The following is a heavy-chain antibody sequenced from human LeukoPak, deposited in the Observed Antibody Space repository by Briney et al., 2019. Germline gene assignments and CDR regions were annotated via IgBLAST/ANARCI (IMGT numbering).Heavy chain of an antibody. CDR1: GGSISSYY. J-gene: IGHJ4*02. Sequence: SETLSLTCTVSGGSISSYYWSWIRQPPGKGLEWIGRIYTSGSTNYNPSLKSRVTMSVDTSKNQFSLKLSSVTAADTAVYYCARGPMTLGDFDYWGRGTLVTVSS. V-gene: IGHV4-4*07. D-gene: IGHD7-27*01. CDR2: IYTSGST. CDR3: ARGPMTLGDFDY.